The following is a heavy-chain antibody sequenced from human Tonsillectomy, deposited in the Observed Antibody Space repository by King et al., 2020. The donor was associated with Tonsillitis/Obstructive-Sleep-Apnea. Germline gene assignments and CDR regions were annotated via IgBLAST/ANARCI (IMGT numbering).Heavy chain of an antibody. CDR1: GYTFTSYY. J-gene: IGHJ1*01. Sequence: QLVQSGAEVKKPGASVKVSCKASGYTFTSYYMHWVRQAPGQGLEWMGIINPSGGSTSYAQKFQGRVTMTRDMSTSTVYMELSSLRSEDTAVYYCARERDDYSNHRPEYFQHWGQGTLVTVSS. V-gene: IGHV1-46*03. CDR3: ARERDDYSNHRPEYFQH. D-gene: IGHD4-11*01. CDR2: INPSGGST.